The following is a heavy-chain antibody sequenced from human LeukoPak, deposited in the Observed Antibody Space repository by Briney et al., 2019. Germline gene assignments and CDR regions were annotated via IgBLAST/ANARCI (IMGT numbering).Heavy chain of an antibody. Sequence: SETLSLTCTLSGGSISSYYWSWIRQPPGKGLEWIGYIYYSGSTNYNPSLKSRVTISVDMSKTQSSLKLRSVTAADTAVYYCARYPGLEGAGSKGAFDYWGQGTLVTVSS. CDR2: IYYSGST. J-gene: IGHJ4*02. CDR1: GGSISSYY. D-gene: IGHD3-10*01. CDR3: ARYPGLEGAGSKGAFDY. V-gene: IGHV4-59*01.